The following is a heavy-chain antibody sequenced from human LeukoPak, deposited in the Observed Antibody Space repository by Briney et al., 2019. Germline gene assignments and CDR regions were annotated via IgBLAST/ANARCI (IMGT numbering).Heavy chain of an antibody. CDR2: ISCDGINK. Sequence: PGTSLTLSRAASGFTLTTYGIHWVRQAPGKGLEWVAVISCDGINKDYADSVKGRFTISRDTSKNTVSLQMNNVRIEDTAVYYCAKDRIGVTTPKAYFDYWGQGTLVTVSS. V-gene: IGHV3-30*18. CDR3: AKDRIGVTTPKAYFDY. J-gene: IGHJ4*02. CDR1: GFTLTTYG. D-gene: IGHD4-17*01.